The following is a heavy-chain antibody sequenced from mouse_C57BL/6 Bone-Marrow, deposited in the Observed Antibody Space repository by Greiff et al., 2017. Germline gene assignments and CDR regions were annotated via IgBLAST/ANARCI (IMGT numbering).Heavy chain of an antibody. CDR1: GYSITSGYY. J-gene: IGHJ3*01. Sequence: EVKLQESGPGLVKPSQSLSLTCSVTGYSITSGYYWNWIRQFPGNKLEWMGYISYDGSNNYNPSLKNRISITRDTSKNQFFLKLNSVTTEDTATYYGARGAYSNDLAWFADWGQGTLVTVSA. D-gene: IGHD2-12*01. CDR2: ISYDGSN. CDR3: ARGAYSNDLAWFAD. V-gene: IGHV3-6*01.